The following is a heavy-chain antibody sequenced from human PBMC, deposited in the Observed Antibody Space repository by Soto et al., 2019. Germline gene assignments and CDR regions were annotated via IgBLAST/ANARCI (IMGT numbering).Heavy chain of an antibody. CDR1: GFTFSSYA. D-gene: IGHD6-19*01. Sequence: GGSLRLSCAASGFTFSSYAMSWVRQAPGKGLEWVSAISGSGGSTYYADSVKGRFTISRDNSKNTLYLQMNSLRAEDTAVYYCAKAGWSIYYYYYCMDFRGQRTTVPVSS. J-gene: IGHJ6*02. CDR3: AKAGWSIYYYYYCMDF. V-gene: IGHV3-23*01. CDR2: ISGSGGST.